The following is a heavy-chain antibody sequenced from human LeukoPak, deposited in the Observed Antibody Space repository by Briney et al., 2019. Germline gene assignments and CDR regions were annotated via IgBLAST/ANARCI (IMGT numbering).Heavy chain of an antibody. CDR1: GFTFSSYG. V-gene: IGHV3-74*01. J-gene: IGHJ6*02. CDR2: IESDGSRT. Sequence: GGSLRLSCAASGFTFSSYGMHWVRQAPGKGLEWVSRIESDGSRTRYADSVKGRFTISRDNAKNTLYLQMNSLSAEDTAVYYCARDTYYYNSSAFYHYYYGMDVWGQGTTVTVSS. D-gene: IGHD3-22*01. CDR3: ARDTYYYNSSAFYHYYYGMDV.